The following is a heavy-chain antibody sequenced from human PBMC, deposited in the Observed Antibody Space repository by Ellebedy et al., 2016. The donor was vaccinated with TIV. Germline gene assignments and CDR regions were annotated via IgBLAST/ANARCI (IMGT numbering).Heavy chain of an antibody. CDR2: INPNDDTK. V-gene: IGHV1-46*01. D-gene: IGHD6-19*01. Sequence: AASVKVSCKASGYSFSSYYMHWVRQAPGQGLEWMGIINPNDDTKYYTQNLQGRVTVTRDTSTSTVYMELRSLRSEDTAVYYCARARSSGWLHTPDYWGQGILVTVSS. J-gene: IGHJ4*02. CDR1: GYSFSSYY. CDR3: ARARSSGWLHTPDY.